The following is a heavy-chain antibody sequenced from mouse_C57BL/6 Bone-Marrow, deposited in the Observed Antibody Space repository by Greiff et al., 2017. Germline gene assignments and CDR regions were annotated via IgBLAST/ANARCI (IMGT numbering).Heavy chain of an antibody. Sequence: VQLQQPGAELVKPGASVKLSCKASGYTFTSYWMQWVKQRPGQGLEWIGEIDPSVSYTNYNQKFKGKATLTVDTSSSTAYMQLSSLTSEDSAVYYCARYDYDGAYWGQGTLVTVSA. CDR1: GYTFTSYW. V-gene: IGHV1-50*01. CDR2: IDPSVSYT. D-gene: IGHD2-4*01. CDR3: ARYDYDGAY. J-gene: IGHJ3*01.